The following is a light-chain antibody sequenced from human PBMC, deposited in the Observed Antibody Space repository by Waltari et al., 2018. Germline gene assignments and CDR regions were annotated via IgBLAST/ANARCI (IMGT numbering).Light chain of an antibody. CDR3: QQRISWLGWT. Sequence: EIVLTQSPATLSLSPGERATLSCRASQSVSTYLACYQQKPGQVPRHRVYGASNRATGIPARFSGSGSGTDFTLTISSLEPEDFAVYYCQQRISWLGWTFGQGTKVEIK. CDR2: GAS. V-gene: IGKV3-11*01. J-gene: IGKJ1*01. CDR1: QSVSTY.